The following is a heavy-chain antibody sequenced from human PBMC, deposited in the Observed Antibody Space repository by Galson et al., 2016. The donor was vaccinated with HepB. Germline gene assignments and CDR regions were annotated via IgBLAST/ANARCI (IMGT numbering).Heavy chain of an antibody. CDR3: ASSVLPSALGFDF. J-gene: IGHJ4*01. D-gene: IGHD5/OR15-5a*01. CDR2: LNQDGGTQ. Sequence: SQRLSCAASGFMFSKSWMTWVRQAPGKGLEWVASLNQDGGTQYYLPSVRGRFIISRDNSKSSVYLQMSRLTTDDTAVYYCASSVLPSALGFDFWGHGTLVAVSS. V-gene: IGHV3-7*03. CDR1: GFMFSKSW.